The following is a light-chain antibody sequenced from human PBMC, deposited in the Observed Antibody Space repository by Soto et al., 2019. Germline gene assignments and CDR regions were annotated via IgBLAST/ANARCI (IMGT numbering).Light chain of an antibody. J-gene: IGKJ4*01. CDR1: QSVSSSY. Sequence: EIVLTQSPGTLSLSPGERATLSCRASQSVSSSYLAWYQQKPGQAPRLLIYGASSRATGIPDRFSGSGSGTDYTLRISRREPEDFAVYYWQQYGSSPLTFGGGTKVEIK. CDR3: QQYGSSPLT. V-gene: IGKV3-20*01. CDR2: GAS.